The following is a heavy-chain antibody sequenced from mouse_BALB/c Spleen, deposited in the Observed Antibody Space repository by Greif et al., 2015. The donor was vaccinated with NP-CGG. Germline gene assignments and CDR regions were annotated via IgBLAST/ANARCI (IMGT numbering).Heavy chain of an antibody. Sequence: VQLKESGPGLVKPSQSLSLTRSVTGYSITSGYYWNWIRQFPGNKLEWMGYISYDGSNNYNPSLKNRISITRDTSKNQFFLKLNSVTTGDTATYYCARRGNYPLYYAMDYWGQGTSVTVSS. CDR1: GYSITSGYY. D-gene: IGHD2-1*01. V-gene: IGHV3-6*02. CDR3: ARRGNYPLYYAMDY. CDR2: ISYDGSN. J-gene: IGHJ4*01.